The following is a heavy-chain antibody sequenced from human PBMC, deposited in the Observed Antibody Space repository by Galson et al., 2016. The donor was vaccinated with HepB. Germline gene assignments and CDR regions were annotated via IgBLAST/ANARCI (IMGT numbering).Heavy chain of an antibody. CDR1: GFMFKNYA. Sequence: SLRLSCAASGFMFKNYAMSWVRQAPGKGLEWVSVISGSGGTTFYAESVKGRFTISRDNSQNTVDLQMNSLRADDTAVYYCAKVFDYLNGWIDQWGQGTLVTASS. V-gene: IGHV3-23*01. J-gene: IGHJ4*02. CDR2: ISGSGGTT. CDR3: AKVFDYLNGWIDQ. D-gene: IGHD3-3*01.